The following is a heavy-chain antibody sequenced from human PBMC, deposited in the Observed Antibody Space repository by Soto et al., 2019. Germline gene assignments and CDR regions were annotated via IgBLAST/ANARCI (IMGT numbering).Heavy chain of an antibody. V-gene: IGHV4-59*01. CDR2: IYYSGNT. J-gene: IGHJ4*02. CDR3: ASVNSGGFDY. CDR1: GGSISNYH. Sequence: SETLSLTCTVSGGSISNYHWSWIRQPPGKGLEWIGYIYYSGNTNYSPPLKSRVTISIDTSKNQFSLKLSSVTAADTAVYYCASVNSGGFDYWGQGALVTVSS. D-gene: IGHD6-25*01.